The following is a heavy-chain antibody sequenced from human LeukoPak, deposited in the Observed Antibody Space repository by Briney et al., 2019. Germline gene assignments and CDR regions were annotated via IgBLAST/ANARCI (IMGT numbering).Heavy chain of an antibody. CDR1: GFTFDDYG. Sequence: PGGSLRLSCAASGFTFDDYGMSWVRQAPGKGLEWFSGINWNGGSTGYADSVKGRFTISRDNAKNSLYLQMNSLRAEDTALYYCARVELTTVTKVLLNYYYYYMDVWGKGTTVTVSS. CDR2: INWNGGST. J-gene: IGHJ6*03. V-gene: IGHV3-20*04. D-gene: IGHD4-11*01. CDR3: ARVELTTVTKVLLNYYYYYMDV.